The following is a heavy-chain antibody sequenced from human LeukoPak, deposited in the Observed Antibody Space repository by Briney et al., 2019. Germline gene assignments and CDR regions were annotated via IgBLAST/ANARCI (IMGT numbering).Heavy chain of an antibody. CDR3: AKEDLSSGYRYGNFDY. D-gene: IGHD3-22*01. CDR2: SSASGGST. CDR1: GFTFRNYG. J-gene: IGHJ4*02. V-gene: IGHV3-23*01. Sequence: PGGSLRLSCAASGFTFRNYGMSWVRQAPGKGLEWGSGSSASGGSTNYADSVKGRFTISRDNSKNTLYLQMNSLRAEDTAVYYCAKEDLSSGYRYGNFDYWGQGTLVTVSS.